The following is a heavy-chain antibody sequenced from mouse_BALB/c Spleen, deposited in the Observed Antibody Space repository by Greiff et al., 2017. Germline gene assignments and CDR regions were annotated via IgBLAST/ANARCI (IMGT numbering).Heavy chain of an antibody. V-gene: IGHV5-17*02. Sequence: EVKLVESGGGLVQPGGSRKLSCAASGFTFSSFGMHWVRQAPEKGLEWVAYISSGSSTIYYADTVKGRFTISRDNPKNTLFLQMTSLRSEDTAMYYCARETTGGNYGDYAMDYWGQGTSVTVSS. J-gene: IGHJ4*01. D-gene: IGHD2-1*01. CDR3: ARETTGGNYGDYAMDY. CDR2: ISSGSSTI. CDR1: GFTFSSFG.